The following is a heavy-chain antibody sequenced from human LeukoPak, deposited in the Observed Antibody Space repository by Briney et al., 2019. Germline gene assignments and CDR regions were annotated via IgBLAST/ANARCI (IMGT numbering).Heavy chain of an antibody. D-gene: IGHD3-16*01. CDR3: ARVGGRGSPVSY. CDR1: GFTFSSYW. CDR2: INSDGSST. J-gene: IGHJ4*02. Sequence: QLGGSLRLSCAASGFTFSSYWMHWVRQAPGKGLVWVSRINSDGSSTSYADSVKGRFTISRDNAKNTLYLQMNSLRAEDTAVYYCARVGGRGSPVSYWGQGTLVTVSS. V-gene: IGHV3-74*01.